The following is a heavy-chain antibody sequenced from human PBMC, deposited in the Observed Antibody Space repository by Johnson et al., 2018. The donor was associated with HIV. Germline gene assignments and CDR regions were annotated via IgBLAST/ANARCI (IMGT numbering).Heavy chain of an antibody. J-gene: IGHJ3*02. CDR1: GFTFSSYG. CDR3: AKDIGAQYTFGDAFDI. D-gene: IGHD2-2*02. CDR2: ISSSGSTI. Sequence: VQLVESGGGVVQPGGSLRLSCAASGFTFSSYGMHWVRQAPGKGLEWVSYISSSGSTIYYADSVKGRFTISRDNAKNSLYLQMNSLRAEDTALYYCAKDIGAQYTFGDAFDIWGQGTMVTVSS. V-gene: IGHV3-48*04.